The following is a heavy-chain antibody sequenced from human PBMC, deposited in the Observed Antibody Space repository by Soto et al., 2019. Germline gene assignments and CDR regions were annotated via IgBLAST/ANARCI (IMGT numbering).Heavy chain of an antibody. J-gene: IGHJ6*02. CDR3: AKDLRVVVAANRGYYYYYGMDV. CDR2: ISYDGSNK. Sequence: GGSLRLSCAASGFTFSSYGMHWVRQAPGKGLEWVAVISYDGSNKYYADSVKGRFTISRDNSKNTLYLQMNSLRAEDTAVYYCAKDLRVVVAANRGYYYYYGMDVWGQGTTVTVSS. V-gene: IGHV3-30*18. D-gene: IGHD2-15*01. CDR1: GFTFSSYG.